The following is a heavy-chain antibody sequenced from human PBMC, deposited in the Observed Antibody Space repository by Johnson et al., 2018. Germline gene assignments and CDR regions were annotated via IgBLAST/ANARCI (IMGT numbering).Heavy chain of an antibody. CDR3: AGGTGNFTGYMDV. V-gene: IGHV3-30-3*01. D-gene: IGHD3-9*01. CDR1: GIDSFA. J-gene: IGHJ6*04. Sequence: VQLVESGGGVVQPGRSLRLSCTASGIDSFAMNWVRQAPGKGLEWVAVISLDGTNKYYGDSVKGRVSISRDNSKDTLYLQMDTLRPEDTAVYYCAGGTGNFTGYMDVGGKGTTVTVSS. CDR2: ISLDGTNK.